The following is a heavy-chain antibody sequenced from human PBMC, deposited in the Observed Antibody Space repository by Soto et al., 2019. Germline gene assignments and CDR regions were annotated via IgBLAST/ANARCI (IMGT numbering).Heavy chain of an antibody. CDR2: ISSSGSTI. CDR3: ARITWIQLYYYGMDV. V-gene: IGHV3-48*03. J-gene: IGHJ6*02. Sequence: EVQLVESGGGLVQPGGSLRLSCAASGFTFSSYEMNWVRQAPGKGLEWDSYISSSGSTIYYADSVKGRFTISRDNAKNSLYLQMNSLRAEDTAVYYCARITWIQLYYYGMDVWGQGTTVTVSS. D-gene: IGHD5-18*01. CDR1: GFTFSSYE.